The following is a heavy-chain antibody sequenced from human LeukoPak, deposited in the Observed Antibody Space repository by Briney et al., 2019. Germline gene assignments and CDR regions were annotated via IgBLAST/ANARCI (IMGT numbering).Heavy chain of an antibody. D-gene: IGHD3-22*01. Sequence: PGGSLRLSSAASGFTFDDYAMHWVWQGPGKGLERVSGISWNSGSIGYADSVKGRFTISRDNAKNSLNLQMNSLRAEDTVLYYCAKDLDSSGYCIDYWGQGTLVTVSS. V-gene: IGHV3-9*01. CDR2: ISWNSGSI. J-gene: IGHJ4*02. CDR3: AKDLDSSGYCIDY. CDR1: GFTFDDYA.